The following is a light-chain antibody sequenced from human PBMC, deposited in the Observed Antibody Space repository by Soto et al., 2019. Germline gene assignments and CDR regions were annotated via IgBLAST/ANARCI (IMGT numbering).Light chain of an antibody. J-gene: IGKJ5*01. CDR3: QKLDNFPLT. V-gene: IGKV1-39*01. Sequence: DIQMTQSPSSLSASVEDRVIITCRASQSISNHLNWYQQKPGKAPKLLIFAASSLQSGVPSRFSGSRSGPDFTLTISSLQPEDFASYYCQKLDNFPLTCGQGKRREIK. CDR1: QSISNH. CDR2: AAS.